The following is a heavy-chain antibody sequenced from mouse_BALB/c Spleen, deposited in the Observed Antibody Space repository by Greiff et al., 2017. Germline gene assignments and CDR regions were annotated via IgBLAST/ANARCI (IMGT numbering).Heavy chain of an antibody. CDR1: GFNIKDTY. V-gene: IGHV14-3*02. CDR2: IDPANGNT. J-gene: IGHJ3*01. Sequence: VQLKQSGAELVKPGASVKLSCTASGFNIKDTYMHWVKQRPEQGLEWIGRIDPANGNTKYDPKFQGKATITADTSSNTAYLQLSSLTSEDTAVYYCARTGTDLSWFAYWGQGTLVTVSA. CDR3: ARTGTDLSWFAY. D-gene: IGHD4-1*01.